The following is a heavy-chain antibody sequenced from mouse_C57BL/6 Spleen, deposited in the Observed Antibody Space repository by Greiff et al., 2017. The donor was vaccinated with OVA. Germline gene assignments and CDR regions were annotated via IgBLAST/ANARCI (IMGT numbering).Heavy chain of an antibody. V-gene: IGHV10-1*01. CDR3: VREGSHFDY. Sequence: EVMLVESGGGLVQPKGSLKLSCAASGFSFNTYAMNWVRQAPGKGLEWVARIRSKSNNYATYYADSVKDRFTISRDDSESMLYLQMNNLKTEDTAMYYCVREGSHFDYWGQGTTLTVSS. CDR1: GFSFNTYA. CDR2: IRSKSNNYAT. J-gene: IGHJ2*01.